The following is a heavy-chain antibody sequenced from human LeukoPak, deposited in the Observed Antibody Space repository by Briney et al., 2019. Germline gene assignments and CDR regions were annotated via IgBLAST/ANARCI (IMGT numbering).Heavy chain of an antibody. D-gene: IGHD1-26*01. V-gene: IGHV3-23*01. CDR1: GSTFSSYA. CDR2: ISGSGGST. Sequence: GGSLRLSCAASGSTFSSYAMSWVRQAPGKGLEWVSAISGSGGSTYYADSVKGRFTISRDNSKNTLYLQMNSLRAEDTAVYYCANPSKNSGSYPFDYWGQGTLVTVSS. CDR3: ANPSKNSGSYPFDY. J-gene: IGHJ4*02.